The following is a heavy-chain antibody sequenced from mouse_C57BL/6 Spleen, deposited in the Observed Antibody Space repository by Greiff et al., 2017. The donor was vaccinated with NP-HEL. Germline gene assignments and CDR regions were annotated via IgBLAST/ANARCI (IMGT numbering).Heavy chain of an antibody. Sequence: VQLQQPGAELVMPGASVKLSCKASGYTFTSYWMHWVKQRPGQGLEWIGEIDPSDSYTNYNQKFKGKSTLTVDKSSSTAYMQLSSLTSEDSAVYYCARGGNFPWYCDVWGTGTTVTVSS. CDR1: GYTFTSYW. CDR2: IDPSDSYT. J-gene: IGHJ1*03. CDR3: ARGGNFPWYCDV. D-gene: IGHD2-1*01. V-gene: IGHV1-69*01.